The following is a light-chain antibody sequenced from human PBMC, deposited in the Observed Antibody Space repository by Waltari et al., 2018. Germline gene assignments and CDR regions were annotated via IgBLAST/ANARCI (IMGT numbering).Light chain of an antibody. CDR3: ASYTSSKTWV. CDR2: DVT. Sequence: QSALTQPASVSGSPGQSITIPCTGTSSAVGGYDYVSWYQQHPGKAPKLMIFDVTKRPSGVSDRFSGSKSGNTASLTMSGLHTEDEADYYCASYTSSKTWVFGGGTKLTVL. V-gene: IGLV2-14*01. CDR1: SSAVGGYDY. J-gene: IGLJ3*02.